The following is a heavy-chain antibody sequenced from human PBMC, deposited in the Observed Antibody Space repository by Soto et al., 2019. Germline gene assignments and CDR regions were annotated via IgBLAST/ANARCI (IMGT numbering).Heavy chain of an antibody. CDR3: ATISCRSTTNCYVVSGAGSYFDN. D-gene: IGHD2-2*01. Sequence: EVQLLESGGGLVQPGGSLRLSCAASGFTFTTQAMSWVRQAPGKGLERVSAMSGSGGYTYYADSVKGRFTISRDNSKNTLYLQMSSLRVDDTAVYYCATISCRSTTNCYVVSGAGSYFDNWGQGTLVIVSS. CDR2: MSGSGGYT. J-gene: IGHJ4*02. CDR1: GFTFTTQA. V-gene: IGHV3-23*01.